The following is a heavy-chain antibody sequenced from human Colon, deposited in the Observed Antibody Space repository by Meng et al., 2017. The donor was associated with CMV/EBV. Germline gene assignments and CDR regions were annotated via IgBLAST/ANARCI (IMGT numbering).Heavy chain of an antibody. CDR1: GYTFSDYF. V-gene: IGHV1-2*02. J-gene: IGHJ4*02. D-gene: IGHD6-13*01. Sequence: ASVTVSCKTSGYTFSDYFMHWVRQAPGQGLEWMGWVNPNSGGTNYAQKFQGRVTMTRDTSISTAYMELSRLRSDDTAVYYCAREGIAAAGNSGVYFDYWGQGTLVTVSS. CDR2: VNPNSGGT. CDR3: AREGIAAAGNSGVYFDY.